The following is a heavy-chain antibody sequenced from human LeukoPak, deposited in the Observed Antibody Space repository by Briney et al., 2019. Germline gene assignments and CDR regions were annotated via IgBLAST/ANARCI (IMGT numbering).Heavy chain of an antibody. CDR3: ARIERASRNAFDI. CDR1: GFSLTTSGMC. V-gene: IGHV2-70*11. J-gene: IGHJ3*02. CDR2: IDWDDAK. Sequence: ESGPTLVNPTQTLTLTCTFSGFSLTTSGMCVSWIRQPPGKALEWLARIDWDDAKYYSTSLKTTFTISKDTSENQVVLTMTNLDPVDTATYYCARIERASRNAFDIWGQGTMSPSLQ.